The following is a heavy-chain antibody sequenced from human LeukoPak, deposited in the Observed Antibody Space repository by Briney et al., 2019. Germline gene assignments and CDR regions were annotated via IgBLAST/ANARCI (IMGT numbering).Heavy chain of an antibody. CDR2: ISSSSSYI. CDR1: GFTFSAFSSYS. CDR3: ARDEAQGY. Sequence: GGSLRLSCAASGFTFSAFSSYSMNWVRQAPGKGLEWVSSISSSSSYIYYADSVKGRFTISRDNAKNSPYLQMNSLRAEDTAVYYCARDEAQGYWGQGTLVTVSS. V-gene: IGHV3-21*01. J-gene: IGHJ4*02.